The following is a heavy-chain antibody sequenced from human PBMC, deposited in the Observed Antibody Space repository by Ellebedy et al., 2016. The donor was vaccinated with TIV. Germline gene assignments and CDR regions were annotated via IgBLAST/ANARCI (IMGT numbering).Heavy chain of an antibody. Sequence: ASVKVSXKASSYSFASYGISWVRQAPGQGLEWMGWISTYNGKTESAQKLQGRVTMTTSTSRSTAYMELRSLTSDDTAVYYCARAPFKGSSGWYNPTYYYYHMDVWGSGTTVTVSS. D-gene: IGHD6-19*01. CDR1: SYSFASYG. V-gene: IGHV1-18*01. CDR3: ARAPFKGSSGWYNPTYYYYHMDV. J-gene: IGHJ6*03. CDR2: ISTYNGKT.